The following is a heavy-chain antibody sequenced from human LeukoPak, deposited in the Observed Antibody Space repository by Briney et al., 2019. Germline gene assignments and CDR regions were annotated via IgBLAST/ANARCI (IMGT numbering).Heavy chain of an antibody. Sequence: GGSLRLSCAASGFTFDDYAMHWVRQAPGKGLEWVSAMSGSGYYTYYVESVKGRFTFSRDNSKNTLYLQINTLRAEDTAVYYCARAGEYYYDSSGYYPNHYYYYYYMDVWGKGTTVTVSS. V-gene: IGHV3-23*01. CDR3: ARAGEYYYDSSGYYPNHYYYYYYMDV. J-gene: IGHJ6*03. D-gene: IGHD3-22*01. CDR1: GFTFDDYA. CDR2: MSGSGYYT.